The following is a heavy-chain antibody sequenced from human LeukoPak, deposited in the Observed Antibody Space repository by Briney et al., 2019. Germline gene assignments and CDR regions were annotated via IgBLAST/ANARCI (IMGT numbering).Heavy chain of an antibody. D-gene: IGHD2-2*01. CDR3: ARGGAVERYCSSTSCYWVDAFDI. CDR1: GXSFTSYW. Sequence: GESLKISCKGSGXSFTSYWIAWVRQMPGKGLEWMGRIDPSDSYTNYSPSFQGHVTISADKSISTAYLQWSSLKASDTAMYYCARGGAVERYCSSTSCYWVDAFDIWGQGTMVTVSS. V-gene: IGHV5-10-1*01. J-gene: IGHJ3*02. CDR2: IDPSDSYT.